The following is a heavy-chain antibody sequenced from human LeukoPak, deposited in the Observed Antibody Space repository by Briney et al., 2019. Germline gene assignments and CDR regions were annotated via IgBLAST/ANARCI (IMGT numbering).Heavy chain of an antibody. CDR2: IKQDGTQK. J-gene: IGHJ3*02. CDR1: GFTFSNYW. CDR3: ARDCGSDCSQAFDI. D-gene: IGHD2-21*02. V-gene: IGHV3-7*05. Sequence: PGGSLRLSCAASGFTFSNYWMSWVRQAPGKGLEWVSVIKQDGTQKYYVDSVEGRFTISRDNAKNSLYLQMNSLRVEDTAVYYCARDCGSDCSQAFDIWGQGTMVTVSS.